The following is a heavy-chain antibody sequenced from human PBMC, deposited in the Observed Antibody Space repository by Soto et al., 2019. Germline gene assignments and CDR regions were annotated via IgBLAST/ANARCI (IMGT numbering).Heavy chain of an antibody. Sequence: QVQLVQSGAEVKKPGSSVKVSCKASGGTFSSYAISWVRQAPGQGLEWMGGIIPIFGTANYAQKFQGRVTITADESTSTAYMELSSLRSEDTAVYYCARSKSGYISYYGSGSYYNIDCWGLGTLVTVSS. CDR3: ARSKSGYISYYGSGSYYNIDC. CDR2: IIPIFGTA. D-gene: IGHD3-10*01. J-gene: IGHJ4*02. V-gene: IGHV1-69*01. CDR1: GGTFSSYA.